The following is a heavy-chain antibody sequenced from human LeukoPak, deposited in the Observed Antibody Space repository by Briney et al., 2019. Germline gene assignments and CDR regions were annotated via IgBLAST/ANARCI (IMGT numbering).Heavy chain of an antibody. CDR2: ISNTGSST. J-gene: IGHJ4*02. CDR1: GFTLSSSF. Sequence: PGGSLRLSCAASGFTLSSSFMSWVRPAPGKGLGWVSAISNTGSSTFYADSVKGRFTVSRDNSKNTLYLQMSPLRAEDTALYYCAKEGSSTWLSDYWGQGTLVTVSS. CDR3: AKEGSSTWLSDY. V-gene: IGHV3-23*01. D-gene: IGHD2-2*01.